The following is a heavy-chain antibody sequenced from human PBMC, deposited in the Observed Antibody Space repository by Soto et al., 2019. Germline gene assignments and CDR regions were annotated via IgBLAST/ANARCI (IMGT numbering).Heavy chain of an antibody. D-gene: IGHD1-26*01. J-gene: IGHJ3*02. Sequence: GSPRLSCAASGFSFTTYVMHWVRQAPGKGLEWVAVISHDGSYKYYGDAVKGRFTISRDTSKNAVYLEMNSLRPEDTAVYYCAKGLLAIVGTTLPRDAFNIWGQGTMVTVSS. CDR2: ISHDGSYK. CDR3: AKGLLAIVGTTLPRDAFNI. CDR1: GFSFTTYV. V-gene: IGHV3-30*18.